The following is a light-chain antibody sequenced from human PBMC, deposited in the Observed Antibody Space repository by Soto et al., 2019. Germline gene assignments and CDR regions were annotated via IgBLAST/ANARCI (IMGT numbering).Light chain of an antibody. CDR1: QSVSSY. CDR2: DAS. CDR3: QQYMSYS. V-gene: IGKV3-11*01. Sequence: EIVLTQSPATLSLSPGERATLSCRASQSVSSYLAWYQQKPGQAPRLLIYDASNRATGIPARFSGSGSGTDFTLTISGLQPDDFATYYCQQYMSYSFGQRTKVDIK. J-gene: IGKJ1*01.